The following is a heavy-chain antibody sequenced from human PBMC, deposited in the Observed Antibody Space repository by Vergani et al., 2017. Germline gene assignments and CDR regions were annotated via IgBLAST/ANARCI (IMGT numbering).Heavy chain of an antibody. CDR3: ARFSSSSAF. V-gene: IGHV1-8*02. CDR2: MNPNSGNT. D-gene: IGHD6-6*01. Sequence: QVQLVQSGAEVKKPGSSVKVSCKASGGTFSSYAISWVRQATGQGLEWMGWMNPNSGNTGYAQKFQGRVAMTRDTSISTAYMELSSLRSEDTAVYYCARFSSSSAFWGQGTLVTVSS. CDR1: GGTFSSYA. J-gene: IGHJ4*02.